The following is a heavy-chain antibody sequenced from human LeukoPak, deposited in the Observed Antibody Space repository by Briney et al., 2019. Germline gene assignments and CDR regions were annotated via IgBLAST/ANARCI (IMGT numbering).Heavy chain of an antibody. J-gene: IGHJ4*02. Sequence: SGTLSLTCAVSGGSISSSNWWSWVRQPPGKGLEWIREIYHSGSTNYNPSLKSRVTISVDTSKNQFSLKLSSVTAADTAVYYCARTYCSGGSCYPEGFDYWGQGTLVTVSS. CDR1: GGSISSSNW. CDR2: IYHSGST. V-gene: IGHV4-4*02. CDR3: ARTYCSGGSCYPEGFDY. D-gene: IGHD2-15*01.